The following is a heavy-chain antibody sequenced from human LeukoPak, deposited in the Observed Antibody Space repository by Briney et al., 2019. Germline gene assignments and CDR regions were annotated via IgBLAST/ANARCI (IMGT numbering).Heavy chain of an antibody. J-gene: IGHJ6*03. Sequence: GGSLRLSCAASGFTFSDYYMSWIRQAPGKGLEWVAFIRYDGSNKYYADSVKGRFTNSRDNSRNTLYLQMNSLRAEDTAVYYCANGGSGSYYPRDYYYYMDVWGKGTTVTVSS. V-gene: IGHV3-30*02. CDR1: GFTFSDYY. CDR2: IRYDGSNK. D-gene: IGHD3-10*01. CDR3: ANGGSGSYYPRDYYYYMDV.